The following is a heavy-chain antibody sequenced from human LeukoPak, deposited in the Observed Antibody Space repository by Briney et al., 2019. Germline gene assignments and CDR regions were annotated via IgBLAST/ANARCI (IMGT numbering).Heavy chain of an antibody. CDR3: ARLNAVYYYDSSGYIKDY. CDR2: INPNSGGT. V-gene: IGHV1-2*02. Sequence: ASVKVSCKASGYTFTGYYMHWVRQARGQGLEWMGWINPNSGGTNYAQKFQGRVTMTRDTSISTAYMELSRLRSDDTAVYYCARLNAVYYYDSSGYIKDYWGQGTLVTVSS. CDR1: GYTFTGYY. J-gene: IGHJ4*02. D-gene: IGHD3-22*01.